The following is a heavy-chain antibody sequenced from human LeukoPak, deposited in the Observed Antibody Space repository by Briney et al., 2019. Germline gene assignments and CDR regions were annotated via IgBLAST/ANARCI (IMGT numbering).Heavy chain of an antibody. CDR2: ISSSGSTL. Sequence: QPGGSLRLSCAASGFTFSSYWMNWVRQAPGKGLEWVSYISSSGSTLYYADSVKGRFTISRDNAKNSLYLQMNSLRAEDTALYYCARIYSSGSRYYFDYWGQGTLVTVSS. J-gene: IGHJ4*02. D-gene: IGHD6-19*01. CDR1: GFTFSSYW. CDR3: ARIYSSGSRYYFDY. V-gene: IGHV3-48*04.